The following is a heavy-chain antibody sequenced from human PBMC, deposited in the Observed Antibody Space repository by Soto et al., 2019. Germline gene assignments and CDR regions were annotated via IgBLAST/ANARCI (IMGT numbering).Heavy chain of an antibody. J-gene: IGHJ4*01. Sequence: QLVASGGDLVQPGGSLRLSCEASGFSMSGYSMCWVRQSAGKGLEWLAYITVVTGNTRYADSVKGRFTISADRGRNSVFLQLNSLRDEDTAVYYCVRDRDLGGDMAHGDFWVQGTLVTVSS. CDR1: GFSMSGYS. V-gene: IGHV3-48*02. D-gene: IGHD2-21*01. CDR2: ITVVTGNT. CDR3: VRDRDLGGDMAHGDF.